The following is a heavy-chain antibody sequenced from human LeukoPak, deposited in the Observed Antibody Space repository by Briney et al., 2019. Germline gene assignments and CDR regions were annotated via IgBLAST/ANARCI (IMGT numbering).Heavy chain of an antibody. CDR2: INHSGST. CDR1: GGSFSGYY. Sequence: PSETLSLTRAVYGGSFSGYYWSWIRQPPGKGLEWIGEINHSGSTNYNPSLKSRVTISVDTSKNQFSLKLSSVTAADTAVYYCARGDYYYDSSGYPIGDYWGQGTLVTVSS. D-gene: IGHD3-22*01. J-gene: IGHJ4*02. V-gene: IGHV4-34*01. CDR3: ARGDYYYDSSGYPIGDY.